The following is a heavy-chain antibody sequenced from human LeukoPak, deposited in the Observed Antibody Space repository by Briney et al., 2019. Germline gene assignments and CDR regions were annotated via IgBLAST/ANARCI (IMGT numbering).Heavy chain of an antibody. D-gene: IGHD1-20*01. Sequence: SETLSLTCTVSVGSITSYYWNWSRQPPGKGLECIGSVQYSGSTYYSPSLKSRVAMSVDTSKNQLSLNLTSVTAGDTAVYYCARGNWSRAFDIWGLGTMVTVSS. CDR2: VQYSGST. CDR3: ARGNWSRAFDI. J-gene: IGHJ3*02. V-gene: IGHV4-59*01. CDR1: VGSITSYY.